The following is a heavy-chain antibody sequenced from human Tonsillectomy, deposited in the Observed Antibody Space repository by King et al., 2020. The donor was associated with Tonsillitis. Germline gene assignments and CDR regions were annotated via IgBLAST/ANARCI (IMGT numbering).Heavy chain of an antibody. V-gene: IGHV4-39*01. CDR3: ASQYCGGDCYLGRSWFDP. CDR2: IYYSGST. CDR1: GVSISSSSYY. Sequence: QLQESGPGLVKPSETLSLTCTVSGVSISSSSYYWGWIRQPPGQGLEWIGNIYYSGSTYYNPSLKSRVTISVDTSKNQFSLNLNSVTAADTAVYYCASQYCGGDCYLGRSWFDPWGQGTLVTVSS. D-gene: IGHD2-21*01. J-gene: IGHJ5*02.